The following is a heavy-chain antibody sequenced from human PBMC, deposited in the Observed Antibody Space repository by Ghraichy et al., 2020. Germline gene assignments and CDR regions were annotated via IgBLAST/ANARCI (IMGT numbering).Heavy chain of an antibody. CDR3: ARDPMVRGVMGYYYYGIDV. CDR2: IYYSGST. CDR1: GGSISSYY. J-gene: IGHJ6*02. Sequence: SETLSLTCTVSGGSISSYYWSWIRQPPGKGLEWIGYIYYSGSTNYNPSLKSRVTISVDTSKNQFSLKLSSVTAADTAVYYCARDPMVRGVMGYYYYGIDVWGQGTTVTVSS. D-gene: IGHD3-10*01. V-gene: IGHV4-59*01.